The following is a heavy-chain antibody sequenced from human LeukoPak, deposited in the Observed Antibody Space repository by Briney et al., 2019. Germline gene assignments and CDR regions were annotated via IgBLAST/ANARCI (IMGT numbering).Heavy chain of an antibody. Sequence: SETLSLTCTVSGGSISSYYWSWIRQPPGKGLEWIGYIYYSGSTNYNPSLKSRVTISVDTSKNQFSLKLSSVTAADTAVYYCAREPGSGSQYYYYYYYMDVWGKGTTVTVSS. CDR2: IYYSGST. J-gene: IGHJ6*03. CDR3: AREPGSGSQYYYYYYYMDV. V-gene: IGHV4-59*01. CDR1: GGSISSYY. D-gene: IGHD6-19*01.